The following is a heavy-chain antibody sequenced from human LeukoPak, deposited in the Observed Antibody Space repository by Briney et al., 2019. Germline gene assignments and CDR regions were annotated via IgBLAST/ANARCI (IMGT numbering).Heavy chain of an antibody. CDR1: GGSISSYY. J-gene: IGHJ4*02. D-gene: IGHD4-17*01. CDR3: ARDLDYGDYVGYFDY. CDR2: IYTSGGT. V-gene: IGHV4-4*07. Sequence: PSETLSLTCTVSGGSISSYYWSWIRQPAGKGLEWIGRIYTSGGTNYNPSLKSRVTMSVDTSKNQFSLKLSSVTAADTAVYYCARDLDYGDYVGYFDYWGQGTLVTVSS.